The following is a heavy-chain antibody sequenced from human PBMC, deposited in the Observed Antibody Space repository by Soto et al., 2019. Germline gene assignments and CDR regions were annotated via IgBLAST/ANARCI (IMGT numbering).Heavy chain of an antibody. CDR3: ERDVFLCESGRRYGVPLCL. D-gene: IGHD1-26*01. V-gene: IGHV3-66*01. CDR2: IQSGGPT. CDR1: GFTVSSKY. Sequence: GGSLRLSCAAYGFTVSSKYMSWVRQAPGKGLEWVSLIQSGGPTYYADSVKGRFTISRDTSENTVHLQMDSLRAEDTAVYYCERDVFLCESGRRYGVPLCLRGKGNTGT. J-gene: IGHJ6*03.